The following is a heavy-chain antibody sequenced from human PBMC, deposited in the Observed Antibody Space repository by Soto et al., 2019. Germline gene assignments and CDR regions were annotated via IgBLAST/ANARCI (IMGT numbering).Heavy chain of an antibody. Sequence: SETLSLTCTVSGGSISSYYWSWIRQPPGKGLEWIGYIYYSGSTNYNPSLKSRVTISVDTSKNQFSLKLSSVTAADTAVYYCARVRGRGYSYGYYYYGMDVWGQGTTVTVS. V-gene: IGHV4-59*01. D-gene: IGHD5-18*01. CDR3: ARVRGRGYSYGYYYYGMDV. J-gene: IGHJ6*02. CDR2: IYYSGST. CDR1: GGSISSYY.